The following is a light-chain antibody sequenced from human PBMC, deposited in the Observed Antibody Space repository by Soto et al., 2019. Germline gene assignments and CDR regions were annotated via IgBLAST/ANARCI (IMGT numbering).Light chain of an antibody. J-gene: IGLJ3*02. V-gene: IGLV1-51*01. CDR3: GTWDSSLSAGGV. CDR1: SSNIGHNY. Sequence: QSVLTQPPSVSAAPGQTVTISCSGSSSNIGHNYVSWYQQLPGAAPKLLIYDNNKRPSGIPDRFSGSKSGTSATLAITGLQTGDEADCYCGTWDSSLSAGGVFGGGTKVTVL. CDR2: DNN.